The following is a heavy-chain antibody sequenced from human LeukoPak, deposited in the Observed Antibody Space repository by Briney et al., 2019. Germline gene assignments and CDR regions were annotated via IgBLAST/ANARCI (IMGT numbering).Heavy chain of an antibody. Sequence: GGSLRLSCAASGFTFSSYGMHWVRQAPGKGLEWVAVISYDGSNKYYADSVKGRFTISRDNSKNTLYLQMNSLRAEDTAVYYCARMYSSSWFGWFDPWGQGTLVTVSS. V-gene: IGHV3-30*19. CDR2: ISYDGSNK. J-gene: IGHJ5*02. CDR1: GFTFSSYG. D-gene: IGHD6-13*01. CDR3: ARMYSSSWFGWFDP.